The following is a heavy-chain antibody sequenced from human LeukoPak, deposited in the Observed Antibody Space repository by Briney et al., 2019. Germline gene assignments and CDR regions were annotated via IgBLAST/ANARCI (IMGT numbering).Heavy chain of an antibody. Sequence: PSETLSLTCTVSGGSISNNNYLWGWIRQPPGKGLEWIGEINHSGSTNYNPSLKSRVTISVDTSKNQFSLKLGSVTAADTAVYYCARGLVPASPHYFDYWGQGTLVTVSS. CDR1: GGSISNNNYL. J-gene: IGHJ4*02. V-gene: IGHV4-39*07. CDR2: INHSGST. D-gene: IGHD2-2*01. CDR3: ARGLVPASPHYFDY.